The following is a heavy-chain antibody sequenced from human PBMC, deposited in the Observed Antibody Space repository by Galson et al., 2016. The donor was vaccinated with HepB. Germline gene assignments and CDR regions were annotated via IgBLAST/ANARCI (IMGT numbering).Heavy chain of an antibody. V-gene: IGHV2-70*01. CDR2: IDWDDDK. CDR1: GFSLTTPGMC. CDR3: ARTHYLLVTGRNDMDV. J-gene: IGHJ6*02. Sequence: PALVKPTQTLTLTCTFSGFSLTTPGMCVSWIRQPPGKAPEWLALIDWDDDKYYTTSLKTRLTISQDTSTNAVVLTVTNMDPADTATYYCARTHYLLVTGRNDMDVWGQGTTVTVS. D-gene: IGHD1-1*01.